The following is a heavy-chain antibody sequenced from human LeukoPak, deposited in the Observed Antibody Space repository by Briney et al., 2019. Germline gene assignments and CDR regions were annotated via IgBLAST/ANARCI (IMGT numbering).Heavy chain of an antibody. CDR1: GFTFSSYE. CDR2: ISSSSSYI. CDR3: ARDLTGFGEFDY. J-gene: IGHJ4*02. Sequence: PGGSLRLSCAASGFTFSSYEMNWVRQAPGKGLEWVSSISSSSSYIYYADSVKGRFTISRDNAKNSLYLQMNSLRAEDTAVYYLARDLTGFGEFDYLGQGTLVTGSS. V-gene: IGHV3-21*01. D-gene: IGHD3-10*01.